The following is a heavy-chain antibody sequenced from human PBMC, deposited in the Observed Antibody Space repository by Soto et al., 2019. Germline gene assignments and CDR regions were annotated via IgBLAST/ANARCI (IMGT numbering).Heavy chain of an antibody. CDR3: ARGRGNCVVTTCYLPFDS. V-gene: IGHV3-53*02. CDR2: IYSDGNT. J-gene: IGHJ4*02. Sequence: EVQLVETGGGLIQPGGSLILSCAASGFTVSNKYMSWLRQAPGKGLEWVSIIYSDGNTYYADSVKGRFTISRDNSKNTLNLQMSSRRDADTAVYFCARGRGNCVVTTCYLPFDSWGQGTRVTVSS. D-gene: IGHD2-2*01. CDR1: GFTVSNKY.